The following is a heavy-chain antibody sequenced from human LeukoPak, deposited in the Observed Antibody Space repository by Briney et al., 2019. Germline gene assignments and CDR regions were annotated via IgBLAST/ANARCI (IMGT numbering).Heavy chain of an antibody. CDR1: GDSVSSNSAA. V-gene: IGHV6-1*01. Sequence: SQTLSLTCAISGDSVSSNSAAWNWIRQSPSRGLEWLGRTYYRSKWYNDYAVSVKSRITINPDTSKNQFSLQLNSVTPEDTAVYYCARGLSSGYDFQYYFDYWGQGTLVTVSS. CDR3: ARGLSSGYDFQYYFDY. J-gene: IGHJ4*02. D-gene: IGHD5-12*01. CDR2: TYYRSKWYN.